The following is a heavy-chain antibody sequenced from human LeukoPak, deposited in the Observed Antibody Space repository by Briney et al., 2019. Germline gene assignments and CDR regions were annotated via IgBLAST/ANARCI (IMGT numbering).Heavy chain of an antibody. CDR2: INPNTGGT. D-gene: IGHD3-9*01. CDR3: TRDNDMGAFDI. CDR1: AYTFTGYY. J-gene: IGHJ3*02. V-gene: IGHV1-2*02. Sequence: ASVKVSCKASAYTFTGYYIHWVRQAPGQGLEWMGCINPNTGGTNYAQRFQGRVTMTRDTSISTAYIELSRLKSDDTVVYYCTRDNDMGAFDIWGQGTKVIVSS.